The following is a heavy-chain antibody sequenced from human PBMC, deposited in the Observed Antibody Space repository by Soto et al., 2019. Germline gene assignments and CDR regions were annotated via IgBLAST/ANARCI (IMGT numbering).Heavy chain of an antibody. D-gene: IGHD1-7*01. CDR1: GFTFSTYG. V-gene: IGHV3-30*18. J-gene: IGHJ4*02. CDR3: AKAKGNWNYDLDF. Sequence: QVQLVESGGGVVQPGRSLRLSCAASGFTFSTYGMHWVRQAPGKGLEWVAIILYDGSKTYYADSVKGRFTISRDNSKITLYLQMNSLRAEDTALYYCAKAKGNWNYDLDFWGQGTLVTVSS. CDR2: ILYDGSKT.